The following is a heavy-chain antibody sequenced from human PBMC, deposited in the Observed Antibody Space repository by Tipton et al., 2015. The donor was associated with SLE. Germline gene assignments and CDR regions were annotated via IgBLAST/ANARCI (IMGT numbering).Heavy chain of an antibody. V-gene: IGHV4-4*07. Sequence: TLSLTCTVSGGSISSYYWSWVRQPAGKGLVWIVRIYISGSTNYTPSLKSRVTISVDPSKNQFSLKLSSVTAADTAVYYCARIRWDALLGGRFDPWGQGTLVTVSS. J-gene: IGHJ5*02. D-gene: IGHD2-15*01. CDR2: IYISGST. CDR1: GGSISSYY. CDR3: ARIRWDALLGGRFDP.